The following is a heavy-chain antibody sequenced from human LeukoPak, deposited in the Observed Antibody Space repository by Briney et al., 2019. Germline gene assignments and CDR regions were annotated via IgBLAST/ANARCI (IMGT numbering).Heavy chain of an antibody. CDR1: GFTFSSYA. V-gene: IGHV3-30-3*01. CDR2: ISYDGSNK. J-gene: IGHJ1*01. Sequence: SGGSLRLSCAASGFTFSSYAMHWVRQAPGKGLEWVAVISYDGSNKYYADSVKGRFTISRDNSKNTLYLQMNSLRAEDTAVYYCASYCGGDCWGEYFQHWGQGTLVTVSS. D-gene: IGHD2-21*02. CDR3: ASYCGGDCWGEYFQH.